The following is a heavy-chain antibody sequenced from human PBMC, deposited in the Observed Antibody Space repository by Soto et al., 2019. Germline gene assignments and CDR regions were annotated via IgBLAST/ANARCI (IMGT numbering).Heavy chain of an antibody. J-gene: IGHJ4*02. Sequence: ASVKVSFKASGYTFHNYGVSWVRQAPGQGLECMGRISAYNYNTHYAQNFEGRVTMTTDTSTSTAYMELRSLRSDDTAIYYCARLPGGFRRVLDYWGQGTQVTVSS. D-gene: IGHD3-16*01. CDR1: GYTFHNYG. CDR2: ISAYNYNT. CDR3: ARLPGGFRRVLDY. V-gene: IGHV1-18*01.